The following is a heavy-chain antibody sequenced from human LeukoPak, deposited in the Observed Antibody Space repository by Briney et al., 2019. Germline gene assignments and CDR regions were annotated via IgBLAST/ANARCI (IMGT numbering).Heavy chain of an antibody. V-gene: IGHV4-39*07. Sequence: SETLSLTCTVSGDSFSSVTDYWAWIRQPPGKGLEWIASGDYSGGTYYNPSLVSRVAISADMSKNQFSLKLTSVTGADTAVYYCAGERGEEYSSGWYKRNYFDNWGQGIRVTVSS. J-gene: IGHJ4*02. CDR3: AGERGEEYSSGWYKRNYFDN. CDR1: GDSFSSVTDY. CDR2: GDYSGGT. D-gene: IGHD6-19*01.